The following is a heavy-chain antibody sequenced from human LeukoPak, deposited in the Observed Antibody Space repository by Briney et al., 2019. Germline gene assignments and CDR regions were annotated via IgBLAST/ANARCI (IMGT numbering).Heavy chain of an antibody. V-gene: IGHV3-64D*06. Sequence: GGSLRLSCAASGFTFSSYAMHWVREAPGKGVEYVSAISSNGGSTNYADSVKDRFTISRDNSKTTLYLHMSSLRAEDTAVYYCAKAGSGSYYKSRSGMDVWGKGTTVSVSS. J-gene: IGHJ6*04. CDR3: AKAGSGSYYKSRSGMDV. CDR1: GFTFSSYA. D-gene: IGHD3-10*01. CDR2: ISSNGGST.